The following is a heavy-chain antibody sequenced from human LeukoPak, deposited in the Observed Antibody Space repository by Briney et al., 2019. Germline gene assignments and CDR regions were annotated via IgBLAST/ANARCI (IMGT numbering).Heavy chain of an antibody. CDR1: GYTFTSNY. Sequence: ASVKVSCKASGYTFTSNYIHWVRQAPGQGLEWMAMIYPRDGSTSYAQKFQGRVTVTRDTSTSTVHMELSGLRSEDTAVYYCARDQEGFDYWGQGTLVTVSS. J-gene: IGHJ4*02. V-gene: IGHV1-46*01. CDR3: ARDQEGFDY. CDR2: IYPRDGST.